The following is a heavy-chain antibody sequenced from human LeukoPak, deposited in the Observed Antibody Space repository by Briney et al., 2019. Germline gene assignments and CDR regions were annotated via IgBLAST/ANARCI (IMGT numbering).Heavy chain of an antibody. CDR3: ARTIEDYYDSSGFGGYFDY. V-gene: IGHV1-18*01. D-gene: IGHD3-22*01. CDR2: ISAYNGNT. Sequence: ASVKVSCKASGYTFTSYGISWVRQAPGQGLEWMGWISAYNGNTNYAQKLQGRVTMTTDTSTSTAYMELSSLRSEDTAVYYCARTIEDYYDSSGFGGYFDYWGQGTLVTVSS. J-gene: IGHJ4*02. CDR1: GYTFTSYG.